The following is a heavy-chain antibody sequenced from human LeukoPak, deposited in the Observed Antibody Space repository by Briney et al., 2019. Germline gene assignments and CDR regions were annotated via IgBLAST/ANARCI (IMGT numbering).Heavy chain of an antibody. CDR3: ARDLDNYARGLFDY. Sequence: QAGGSLRLSCAASGFTFSSYAMSWVRQAPGKGLEWVANIKQDGSEKYYVDSVKGRFTISRDNAKNSLYLQMNSLRAEDTAVYYCARDLDNYARGLFDYWGQGTLVTVSS. CDR1: GFTFSSYA. D-gene: IGHD2-2*01. J-gene: IGHJ4*02. CDR2: IKQDGSEK. V-gene: IGHV3-7*05.